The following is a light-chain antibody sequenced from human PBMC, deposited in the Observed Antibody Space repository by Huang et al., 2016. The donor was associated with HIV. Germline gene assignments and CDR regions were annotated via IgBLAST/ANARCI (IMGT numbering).Light chain of an antibody. J-gene: IGKJ3*01. CDR1: QSISSY. V-gene: IGKV1-39*01. CDR2: AAS. CDR3: QQSYSNTFT. Sequence: DIQMTQSPSSLSASVGDRVIITCRESQSISSYLNWYQQQPGKAPNLLIYAASILQSGVPSRFSGSGSGTDFTLTIMSLQPEDFATYYCQQSYSNTFTFGAGTKVDVK.